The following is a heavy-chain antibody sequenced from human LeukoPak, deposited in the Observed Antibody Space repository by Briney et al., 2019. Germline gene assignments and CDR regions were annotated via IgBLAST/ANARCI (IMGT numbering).Heavy chain of an antibody. CDR1: GFTFSAFV. CDR3: VKDLSETFSFDY. CDR2: ISPHASTI. V-gene: IGHV3-64*05. J-gene: IGHJ4*02. Sequence: GGSLRLSCSASGFTFSAFVMHWVRQAPGKGLEYVSTISPHASTIYYADSVKGRFTISRDNSKNTLFFQMNSLRVEDTAVYFCVKDLSETFSFDYWGQGTLVTVSS.